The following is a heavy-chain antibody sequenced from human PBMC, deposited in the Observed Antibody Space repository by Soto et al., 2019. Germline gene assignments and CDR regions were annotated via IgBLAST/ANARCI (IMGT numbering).Heavy chain of an antibody. J-gene: IGHJ4*02. Sequence: SETLSLTCTVSGDSINNFYWSWIRQPAGKGLEWIGLIYSSGSTNYNSALASRVTMSVXXXXXXFXLXLXXXPAAXTAVYYCAKDEGQYSSGWYLNWGQGTLVTVS. V-gene: IGHV4-4*07. D-gene: IGHD6-19*01. CDR1: GDSINNFY. CDR3: AKDEGQYSSGWYLN. CDR2: IYSSGST.